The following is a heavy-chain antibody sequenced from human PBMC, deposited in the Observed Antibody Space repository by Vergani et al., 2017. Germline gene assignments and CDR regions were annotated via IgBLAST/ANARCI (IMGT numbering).Heavy chain of an antibody. J-gene: IGHJ4*02. Sequence: EVQLVESGGGLVKPGGSLRLSCAASGFTFSSYSMNWVRQAPGKGLEWVSSISSSSSYIYYADSVKGRFTISRDNAKNSLYLQMNSLGAEDTAVYYCARGVEYSSSSGYWGQGTLVTVSS. CDR1: GFTFSSYS. D-gene: IGHD6-6*01. CDR3: ARGVEYSSSSGY. CDR2: ISSSSSYI. V-gene: IGHV3-21*01.